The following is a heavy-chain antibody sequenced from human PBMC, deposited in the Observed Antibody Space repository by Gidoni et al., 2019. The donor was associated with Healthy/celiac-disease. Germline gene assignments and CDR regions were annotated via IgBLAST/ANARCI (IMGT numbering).Heavy chain of an antibody. Sequence: QVQLVQSGAEVKKPVASVKVPCKASGYTFTSYGISWVRQAPGQGLEWMVWISAYNGNTNYAQKLQGRVTMTTDTSTSTAYMELRSLRSDDTAVYYCARVNAVAGRNWFDPWGQGTLVTVSS. J-gene: IGHJ5*02. CDR1: GYTFTSYG. CDR3: ARVNAVAGRNWFDP. V-gene: IGHV1-18*01. D-gene: IGHD6-19*01. CDR2: ISAYNGNT.